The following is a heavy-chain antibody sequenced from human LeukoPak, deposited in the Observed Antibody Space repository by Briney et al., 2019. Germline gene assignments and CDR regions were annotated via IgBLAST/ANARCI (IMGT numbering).Heavy chain of an antibody. CDR3: ASGSGSSSWYDWFDP. CDR2: IDYSGST. CDR1: GDSSYNNIYY. J-gene: IGHJ5*02. D-gene: IGHD6-13*01. Sequence: SETLSLTCTVSGDSSYNNIYYWGWIRQPPGKGLEWIGTIDYSGSTYYNPSLKSRATISVDTSKNQFSLKLSSVTAADTAVYYCASGSGSSSWYDWFDPWGQGTLVTVSS. V-gene: IGHV4-39*07.